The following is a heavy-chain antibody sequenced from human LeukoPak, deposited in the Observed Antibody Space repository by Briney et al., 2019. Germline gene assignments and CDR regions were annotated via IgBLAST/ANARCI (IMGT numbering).Heavy chain of an antibody. J-gene: IGHJ4*02. CDR3: ATGYYDSSGPDY. Sequence: ASVKVSCKASGYTFTDYYMHWVRQAPGQGLEWMGGFDPEDGETIYAQKFQGRVTMTEDTSTDTAYMELSSLRSEDTAVYYCATGYYDSSGPDYWGQGTLVTVSS. V-gene: IGHV1-24*01. CDR2: FDPEDGET. CDR1: GYTFTDYY. D-gene: IGHD3-22*01.